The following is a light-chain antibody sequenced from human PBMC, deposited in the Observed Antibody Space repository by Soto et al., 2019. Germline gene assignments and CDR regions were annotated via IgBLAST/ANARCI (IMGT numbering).Light chain of an antibody. CDR1: QAIDTY. Sequence: DIQLTQSPSFLSASVGDRVTITCRASQAIDTYLAWYQQKPGKAPKLLIYAASLLQSGVPLRFSGSGSGTEFTLTINSLQPEDFASYYCQQLNSFPFIFGQGTRLEIK. CDR2: AAS. V-gene: IGKV1-9*01. CDR3: QQLNSFPFI. J-gene: IGKJ5*01.